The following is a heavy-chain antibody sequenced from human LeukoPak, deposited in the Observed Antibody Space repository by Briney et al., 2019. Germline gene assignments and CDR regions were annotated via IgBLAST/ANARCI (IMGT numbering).Heavy chain of an antibody. D-gene: IGHD3-10*01. CDR1: GFTFSSYS. V-gene: IGHV3-21*01. J-gene: IGHJ6*02. CDR2: ISSSSSYI. Sequence: GGSLRLSCAASGFTFSSYSMNWVRQAPGKGLEWVSSISSSSSYIYYADSVKGRFTISRDNAKNSLYLQMNSLRAEDTAVYYCARLWFGGEGYYYYGMDVWGQGTTVTVSS. CDR3: ARLWFGGEGYYYYGMDV.